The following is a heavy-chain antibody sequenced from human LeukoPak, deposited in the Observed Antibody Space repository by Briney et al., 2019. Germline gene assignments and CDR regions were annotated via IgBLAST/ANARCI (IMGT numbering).Heavy chain of an antibody. CDR1: GFSVSSNL. J-gene: IGHJ4*02. CDR3: ARAPTITANFDC. V-gene: IGHV3-53*01. D-gene: IGHD1-20*01. Sequence: PGGSLRLSCAASGFSVSSNLLSWVRQAPGKGPEWVSMIYSDGTTHYVDSVRGRFAISRDTSRNTVFLQMNSLRVEDTAIYYCARAPTITANFDCWGQGTLVTVSS. CDR2: IYSDGTT.